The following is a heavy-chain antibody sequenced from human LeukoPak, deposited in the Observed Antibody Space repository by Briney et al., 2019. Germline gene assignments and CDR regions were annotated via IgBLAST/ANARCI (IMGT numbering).Heavy chain of an antibody. D-gene: IGHD4-17*01. CDR3: ARGDYGDYVN. CDR1: GGSISSGAYY. CDR2: IYYSGST. Sequence: SETLSLTCTVSGGSISSGAYYWSWIRQPPGKGLEWIGSIYYSGSTNYNPSLKSRVTISVDTSKNHFSLKLSSVTAADTAVYYCARGDYGDYVNWGQGSLVTVSS. V-gene: IGHV4-61*03. J-gene: IGHJ4*02.